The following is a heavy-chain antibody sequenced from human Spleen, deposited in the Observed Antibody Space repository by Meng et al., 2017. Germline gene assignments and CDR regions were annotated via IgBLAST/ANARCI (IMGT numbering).Heavy chain of an antibody. CDR2: ISWNSGRL. D-gene: IGHD3-16*01. CDR1: GFTFNDYA. V-gene: IGHV3-9*01. J-gene: IGHJ4*02. Sequence: SLKISCAASGFTFNDYAMHWVRQAPGKGLEWVSGISWNSGRLGYADSVNGRFTISRDNAKNSLYLQMNSLRAEDTALYYCAKDRLDGNAYFNYFDYWGQGTLVTVSS. CDR3: AKDRLDGNAYFNYFDY.